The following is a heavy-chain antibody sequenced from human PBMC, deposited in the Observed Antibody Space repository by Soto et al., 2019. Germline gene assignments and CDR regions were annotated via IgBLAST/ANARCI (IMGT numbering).Heavy chain of an antibody. CDR3: ARDGIGVVAGTGHYYFDY. J-gene: IGHJ4*02. Sequence: SVKVSCKASGGTFSSYAISWVRQAPGQRLEWMGGIIPIFGTANYAQKFQGRVTITADESTSTAYMELSSLRSEDTAVYYCARDGIGVVAGTGHYYFDYWGQGTQVTVSS. V-gene: IGHV1-69*13. CDR2: IIPIFGTA. CDR1: GGTFSSYA. D-gene: IGHD6-19*01.